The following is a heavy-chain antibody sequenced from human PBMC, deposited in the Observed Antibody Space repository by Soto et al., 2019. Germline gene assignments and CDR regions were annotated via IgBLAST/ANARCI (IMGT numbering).Heavy chain of an antibody. Sequence: QVQLVQSGAEVKKPGSAVKVSCKASGGTFSSYAISWVRQAPGQGLEWMGGIIPIFGTASYAQKFQGRVTITADESTSTAYMELSSLRSEDTAVYYCAQRTMGRFLETEDYWGQGTLVTVSS. CDR2: IIPIFGTA. CDR3: AQRTMGRFLETEDY. D-gene: IGHD3-3*01. V-gene: IGHV1-69*01. J-gene: IGHJ4*02. CDR1: GGTFSSYA.